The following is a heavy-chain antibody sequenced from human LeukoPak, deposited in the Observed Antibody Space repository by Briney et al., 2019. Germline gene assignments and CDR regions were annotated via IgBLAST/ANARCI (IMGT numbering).Heavy chain of an antibody. J-gene: IGHJ3*02. D-gene: IGHD3-10*01. CDR3: ARDSLPSVLLWFGEPRAFDI. Sequence: ASVKVSCKASGYTFTRYGISWVRQAPGQGLEWMGWISAYNGNTNYAQKLQGRVTMTADTSTSTAYMELRSLRSDDTAVYYCARDSLPSVLLWFGEPRAFDIWGQGTMVTVSS. V-gene: IGHV1-18*01. CDR1: GYTFTRYG. CDR2: ISAYNGNT.